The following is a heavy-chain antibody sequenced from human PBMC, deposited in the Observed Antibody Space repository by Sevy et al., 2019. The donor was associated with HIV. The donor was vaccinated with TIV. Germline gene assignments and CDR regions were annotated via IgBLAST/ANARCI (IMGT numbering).Heavy chain of an antibody. V-gene: IGHV4-4*02. J-gene: IGHJ6*02. CDR1: GGSISSSNW. CDR2: IYHSGST. Sequence: SETLSLTCAVSGGSISSSNWWSLVRQPPGKGLEWIGEIYHSGSTNYNPSLRSRVTISVDKSKNQFSLKLSSVTAADTAVYYCASFGSGDYYYGMDVWGQGTTVTVSS. D-gene: IGHD6-25*01. CDR3: ASFGSGDYYYGMDV.